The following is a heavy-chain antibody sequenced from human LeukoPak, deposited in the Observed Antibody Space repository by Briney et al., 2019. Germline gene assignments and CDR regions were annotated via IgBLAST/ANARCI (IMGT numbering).Heavy chain of an antibody. CDR3: AATDIVVVVAGTGAFDI. D-gene: IGHD2-15*01. CDR2: ISSSGSTI. J-gene: IGHJ3*02. Sequence: GGSLRLSCGTSGFTFSSYEMNWVRQAPGKGLEWVSYISSSGSTIYYADSVKGRFTISRDNAKNSLYLQMNSLRAEDTAVYYCAATDIVVVVAGTGAFDIWGQGTMVTVSS. V-gene: IGHV3-48*03. CDR1: GFTFSSYE.